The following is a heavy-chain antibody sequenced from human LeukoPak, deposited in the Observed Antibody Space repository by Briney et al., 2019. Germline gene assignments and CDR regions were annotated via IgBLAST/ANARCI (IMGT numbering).Heavy chain of an antibody. CDR3: ARDNGVVITTSYFDY. CDR2: ISYDGSNK. Sequence: GGSLRLSCAASGFTFSSYAMHWVRQAPGKGLEWVAVISYDGSNKYYADSVKGRFTISRDNSKNTLYLQMNSLRAEDTAVYYCARDNGVVITTSYFDYWGQGTLVTVS. D-gene: IGHD3-22*01. J-gene: IGHJ4*02. CDR1: GFTFSSYA. V-gene: IGHV3-30-3*01.